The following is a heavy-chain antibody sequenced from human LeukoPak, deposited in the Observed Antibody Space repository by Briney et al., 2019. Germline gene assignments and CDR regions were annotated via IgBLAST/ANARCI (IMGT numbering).Heavy chain of an antibody. J-gene: IGHJ4*02. Sequence: GGPLRLSCAASGFTVSSNYVSWVRQAPGKGLEWVSVIYSGGDTYYADSVKGRSTLSRDNSKNLLYLQMNSLRAEDTAVYYCARGGAARSAGHWGQGTLVTVSS. CDR1: GFTVSSNY. D-gene: IGHD6-6*01. V-gene: IGHV3-53*01. CDR2: IYSGGDT. CDR3: ARGGAARSAGH.